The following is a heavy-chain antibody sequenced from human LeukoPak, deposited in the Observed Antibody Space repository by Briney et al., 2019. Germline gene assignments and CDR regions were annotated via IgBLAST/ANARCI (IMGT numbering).Heavy chain of an antibody. CDR3: ARSASSTSRSAFDI. CDR2: CHYSGNT. CDR1: GGSISSNY. J-gene: IGHJ3*02. V-gene: IGHV4-59*13. Sequence: SETLSLTCSVSGGSISSNYWSWIRQPPGKGLEWIGYCHYSGNTNYNPSLKSRATISVDMSKNQFSLTLNSVTAADTAVYYCARSASSTSRSAFDIWGQGTRVTASS.